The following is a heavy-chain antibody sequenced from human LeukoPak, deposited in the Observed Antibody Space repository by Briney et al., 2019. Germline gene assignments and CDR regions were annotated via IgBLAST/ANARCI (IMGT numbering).Heavy chain of an antibody. CDR1: GFTFSSYS. CDR3: AKGLAAAGTY. J-gene: IGHJ4*02. Sequence: GGSLRLSCAASGFTFSSYSMNWVRQAPGKGLEWVAVISYDGSNKYYADSVKGRFTISRDNSKNTLYLQMNSLRAEDTAVYYCAKGLAAAGTYWGQGTLVTVSS. V-gene: IGHV3-30*18. D-gene: IGHD6-13*01. CDR2: ISYDGSNK.